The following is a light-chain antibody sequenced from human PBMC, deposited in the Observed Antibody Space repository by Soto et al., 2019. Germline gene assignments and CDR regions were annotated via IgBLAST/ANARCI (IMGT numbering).Light chain of an antibody. CDR1: QSINRY. Sequence: DIQMTQSPSSLSASVGDRVTITCRASQSINRYINWYQQKSGKAPKLLINAASSLQSGVPSRFSGSGSGTDFTLTISNLQPEDFATYYCQQTFSTPITFGQGTRLE. J-gene: IGKJ5*01. CDR3: QQTFSTPIT. CDR2: AAS. V-gene: IGKV1-39*01.